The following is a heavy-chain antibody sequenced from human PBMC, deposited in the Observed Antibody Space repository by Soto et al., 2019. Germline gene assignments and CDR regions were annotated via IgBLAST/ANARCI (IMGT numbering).Heavy chain of an antibody. J-gene: IGHJ4*02. V-gene: IGHV4-59*08. Sequence: QVQLQESGPGLVKPSETLSLTCTVSGGSISSYYWSWIRQPPGKGLEWIGYIYYSASNNYSPSLRSRVTISVATSKNQFSLNLSSVPAADTAVYYCARHLPYCGGDCYSLDYWGQGTLVTVSS. D-gene: IGHD2-21*02. CDR3: ARHLPYCGGDCYSLDY. CDR2: IYYSASN. CDR1: GGSISSYY.